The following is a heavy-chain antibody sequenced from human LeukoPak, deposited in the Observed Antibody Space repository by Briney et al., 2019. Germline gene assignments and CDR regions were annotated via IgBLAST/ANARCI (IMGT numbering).Heavy chain of an antibody. J-gene: IGHJ4*02. CDR1: GYTFTGYY. CDR3: ARMAGDSSGYTPIDY. D-gene: IGHD3-22*01. Sequence: ASVKVSCKASGYTFTGYYMHWVRRAPGQGLEWMGWINPNTNGTNYAQKFQGRVTMTRDTSISTGYMELSRLRSDDTALYYCARMAGDSSGYTPIDYWGQGTLVTVSS. V-gene: IGHV1-2*02. CDR2: INPNTNGT.